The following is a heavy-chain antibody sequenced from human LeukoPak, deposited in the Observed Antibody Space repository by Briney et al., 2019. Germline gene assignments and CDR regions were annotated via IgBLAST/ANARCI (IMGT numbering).Heavy chain of an antibody. CDR2: INGDGRTL. V-gene: IGHV3-74*01. J-gene: IGHJ4*02. CDR1: GFIFSRYW. Sequence: QPGGSLRLSCAASGFIFSRYWMHWVRHAPGKGLVWVSRINGDGRTLSYADSVKGRFTISRDNAKNTLYLQMNSLRAEDTAVYYCVRDFGESSGYYFDYWGQGTLVTVSS. CDR3: VRDFGESSGYYFDY. D-gene: IGHD3-22*01.